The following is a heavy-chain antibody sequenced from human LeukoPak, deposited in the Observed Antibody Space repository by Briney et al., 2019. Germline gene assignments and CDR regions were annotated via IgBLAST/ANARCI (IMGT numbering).Heavy chain of an antibody. CDR1: GFTFSSYG. Sequence: GGSLRLSCAASGFTFSSYGMHWVRQAPGEGLEWVSAISGSGGSTYYADSVKGRFTISRDNSKNTVYLQMNSLRVEDTAIYYCAKRWSYYFDYWGQGTLVTVSS. J-gene: IGHJ4*02. V-gene: IGHV3-23*01. CDR2: ISGSGGST. CDR3: AKRWSYYFDY. D-gene: IGHD1-26*01.